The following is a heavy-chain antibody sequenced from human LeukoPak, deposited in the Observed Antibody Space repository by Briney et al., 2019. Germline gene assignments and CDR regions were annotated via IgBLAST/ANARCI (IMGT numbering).Heavy chain of an antibody. V-gene: IGHV4-38-2*02. CDR1: GDSISSGNY. J-gene: IGHJ6*02. CDR2: IFHTGST. Sequence: SETLSLTCTVSGDSISSGNYWGWIRQPPGKGLEWIGSIFHTGSTYFNLSLKSRVTISVDTSKNQFSLRLSSVTAADTAVYYCAIYGGKSRHRGNYNYGLDVWGQGTTVTVSS. CDR3: AIYGGKSRHRGNYNYGLDV. D-gene: IGHD4-23*01.